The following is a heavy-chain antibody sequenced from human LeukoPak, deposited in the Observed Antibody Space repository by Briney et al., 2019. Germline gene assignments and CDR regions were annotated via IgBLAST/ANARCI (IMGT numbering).Heavy chain of an antibody. D-gene: IGHD6-13*01. V-gene: IGHV3-11*01. Sequence: PGGSLRLSWAAAGFTFSDYYMSWIRQAPGKGLEWVSYISSSGSTIYYADSAKGRFTISRDNAKNSLYLQMDSLRAEDTAVYYCARDPGSIAAAGTGRFDYWGQGTLVTVSS. CDR2: ISSSGSTI. CDR3: ARDPGSIAAAGTGRFDY. CDR1: GFTFSDYY. J-gene: IGHJ4*02.